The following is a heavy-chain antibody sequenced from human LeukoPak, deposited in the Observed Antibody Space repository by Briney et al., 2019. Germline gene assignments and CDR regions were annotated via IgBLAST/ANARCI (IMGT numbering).Heavy chain of an antibody. J-gene: IGHJ4*02. CDR2: ISAYNGNT. CDR3: ARANPIAVAGTGFDY. Sequence: ASVKVSCKASGYTFTSYGISWVRQAPGQGLEWMGCISAYNGNTNYAQKLQGRVTMTTDTSTSTAYMELRSLRSDDTAVYYCARANPIAVAGTGFDYWGQGTLVTVSS. CDR1: GYTFTSYG. V-gene: IGHV1-18*01. D-gene: IGHD6-19*01.